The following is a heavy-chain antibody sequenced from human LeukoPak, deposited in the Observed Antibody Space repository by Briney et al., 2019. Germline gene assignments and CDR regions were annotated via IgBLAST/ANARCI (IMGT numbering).Heavy chain of an antibody. Sequence: ASVKVSCRASGYTFTGYYMHWVRQAPGQGLEWMGWINPNSGGTNYAQKFQGRVTMTRDTSISTAYMELSRLRSDDTAVYYCARDWDPVGATTLGNWFDPWGQGTLVTVSS. D-gene: IGHD1-26*01. CDR2: INPNSGGT. CDR1: GYTFTGYY. V-gene: IGHV1-2*02. CDR3: ARDWDPVGATTLGNWFDP. J-gene: IGHJ5*02.